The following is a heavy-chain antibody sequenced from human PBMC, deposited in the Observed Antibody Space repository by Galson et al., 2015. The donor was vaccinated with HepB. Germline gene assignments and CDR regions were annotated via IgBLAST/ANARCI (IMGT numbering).Heavy chain of an antibody. CDR3: TTSTGYSSGWYNYYYYYGMDV. D-gene: IGHD6-19*01. CDR2: ISYDGSNK. CDR1: GFTFSSYA. Sequence: SLRLSCAASGFTFSSYAMHWVRQAPGKGLEWVAVISYDGSNKYYADSVKGRFTISRDNSKNTLYLQMNSLKTEDTAVYYCTTSTGYSSGWYNYYYYYGMDVWGQGTTVTVSS. J-gene: IGHJ6*02. V-gene: IGHV3-30-3*01.